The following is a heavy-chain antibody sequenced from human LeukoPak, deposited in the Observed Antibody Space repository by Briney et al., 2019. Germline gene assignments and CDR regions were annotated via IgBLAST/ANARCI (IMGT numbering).Heavy chain of an antibody. D-gene: IGHD3-10*01. V-gene: IGHV3-33*06. CDR3: AKDFKSWVRGANFDY. J-gene: IGHJ4*02. CDR2: IWYDGSNK. CDR1: GFTFSSYG. Sequence: PGGSLRLSCAAPGFTFSSYGMHWVRQAPGEGLEWVAVIWYDGSNKYYADSVKGRFTISRDNSKNTLYLQMNSLRAEDTAVYYCAKDFKSWVRGANFDYWGQGTLVTVSS.